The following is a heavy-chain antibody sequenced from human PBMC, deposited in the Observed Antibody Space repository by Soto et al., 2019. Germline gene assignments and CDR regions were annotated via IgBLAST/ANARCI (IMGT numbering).Heavy chain of an antibody. CDR1: GYTFTELY. CDR3: ARYNSGPIDF. V-gene: IGHV1-2*02. CDR2: IDPNSGGS. Sequence: ASVKVSCKPSGYTFTELYIHWVRQAPGLGLERMGWIDPNSGGSRKTQQFQGTLTMTRDTSTSTVYMELSSLRSDDTAVYYCARYNSGPIDFWGHGSLVTVSS. D-gene: IGHD3-9*01. J-gene: IGHJ2*01.